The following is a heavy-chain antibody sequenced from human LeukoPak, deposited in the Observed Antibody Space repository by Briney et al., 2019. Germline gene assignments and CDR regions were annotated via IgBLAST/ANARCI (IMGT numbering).Heavy chain of an antibody. CDR1: GGSISSYY. Sequence: PSETLSLTCTVSGGSISSYYWSWIRQPAGKGLEWIGRIYTSGSTNYNPSLKSRVTMSVDTSKNQFSLNLRSVTATDTAVYYCARRTYYDTLTGYNYWYFDLWGRGTLVTVSS. V-gene: IGHV4-4*07. D-gene: IGHD3-9*01. J-gene: IGHJ2*01. CDR3: ARRTYYDTLTGYNYWYFDL. CDR2: IYTSGST.